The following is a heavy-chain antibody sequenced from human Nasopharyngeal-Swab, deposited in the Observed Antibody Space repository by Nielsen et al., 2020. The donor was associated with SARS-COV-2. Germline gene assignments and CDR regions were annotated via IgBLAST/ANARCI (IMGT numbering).Heavy chain of an antibody. CDR1: GFTFSSYA. D-gene: IGHD3-22*01. Sequence: GESLKISCAASGFTFSSYAMSWVRQAPGKGLERVSGISGSGGSTYYADSVKGRFTISRDNSKNTLYLQMNSLRAEDTAVYYCAKEGGPTTIVVVIPYYFDYWGQGTLVTVSS. V-gene: IGHV3-23*01. CDR3: AKEGGPTTIVVVIPYYFDY. CDR2: ISGSGGST. J-gene: IGHJ4*02.